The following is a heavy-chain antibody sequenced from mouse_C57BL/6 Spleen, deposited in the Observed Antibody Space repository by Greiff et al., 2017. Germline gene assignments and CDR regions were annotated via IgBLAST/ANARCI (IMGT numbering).Heavy chain of an antibody. D-gene: IGHD4-1*01. V-gene: IGHV1-50*01. Sequence: VQLQQPGAELVKPGASVKLSCKASGYTFTSYWMQWVKQRPGQGLEWIGEMDPSDSYTNYNEKFKGKATLTVDTSSSTAYMQLSSLTSEDSAVYYCARVGNLGPFDVWGTGTTVTVSS. CDR3: ARVGNLGPFDV. CDR2: MDPSDSYT. CDR1: GYTFTSYW. J-gene: IGHJ1*03.